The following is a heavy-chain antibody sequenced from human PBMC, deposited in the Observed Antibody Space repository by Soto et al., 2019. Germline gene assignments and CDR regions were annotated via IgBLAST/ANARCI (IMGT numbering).Heavy chain of an antibody. CDR2: INPNSGGT. D-gene: IGHD3-16*01. V-gene: IGHV1-2*02. CDR3: ASHRRGSALDY. Sequence: VASVKVSCKASGYTFTGFYMHWVRQAPGQGLEWMGWINPNSGGTNYAQKFQGRVTMTRETSINKAYLELSSLKSDDTAVYYCASHRRGSALDYWGQGTQVTVSS. J-gene: IGHJ4*02. CDR1: GYTFTGFY.